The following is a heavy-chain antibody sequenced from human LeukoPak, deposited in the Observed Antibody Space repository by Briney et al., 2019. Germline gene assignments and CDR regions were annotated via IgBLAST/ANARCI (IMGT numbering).Heavy chain of an antibody. CDR2: IYYSGST. CDR3: ARHSSSYYDFWSGPIWFDP. J-gene: IGHJ5*02. D-gene: IGHD3-3*01. V-gene: IGHV4-59*08. Sequence: PSETLSLTCTVSGGSISSYYWSWIRQPPGKGLEWIGYIYYSGSTNYNPSPKSRVTISVDTSKNQYSLKLSSVTAADTAVYYCARHSSSYYDFWSGPIWFDPWGQGTLVTVSS. CDR1: GGSISSYY.